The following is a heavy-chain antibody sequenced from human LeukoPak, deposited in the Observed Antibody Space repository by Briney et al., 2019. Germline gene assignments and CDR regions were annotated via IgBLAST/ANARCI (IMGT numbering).Heavy chain of an antibody. CDR2: ISYDETNE. Sequence: GGSLRLSCAASGFTFSSYAMSWVRQAPGKGLEWVAVISYDETNEYYADSVKGRFTISRDNSKNTLYLQMNSLRSEDTAVYYCAREKSTYCGGDCYVRYGMDVWGQGTTVTVSS. CDR3: AREKSTYCGGDCYVRYGMDV. J-gene: IGHJ6*02. V-gene: IGHV3-30-3*01. D-gene: IGHD2-21*02. CDR1: GFTFSSYA.